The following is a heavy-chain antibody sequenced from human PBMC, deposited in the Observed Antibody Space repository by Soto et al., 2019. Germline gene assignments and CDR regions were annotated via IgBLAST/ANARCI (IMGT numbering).Heavy chain of an antibody. CDR2: ISSSSSYI. D-gene: IGHD3-10*01. V-gene: IGHV3-21*01. CDR1: GFTFSSYS. J-gene: IGHJ6*02. CDR3: ARDRVWFGELNYYYYGMDV. Sequence: PGGSLRLSCAASGFTFSSYSMNWVRQAPGKGLEWVSSISSSSSYIYYADSVKGRFTISRDNAKNSLYLQMNSLRAEDTAVYYCARDRVWFGELNYYYYGMDVWGQGTTVTVSS.